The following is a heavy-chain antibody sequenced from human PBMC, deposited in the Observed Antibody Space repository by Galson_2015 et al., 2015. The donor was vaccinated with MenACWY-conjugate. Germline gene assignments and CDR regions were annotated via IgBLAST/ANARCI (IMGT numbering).Heavy chain of an antibody. CDR2: ISSSSSYI. D-gene: IGHD4-17*01. CDR1: GFTFSSYR. J-gene: IGHJ4*02. V-gene: IGHV3-21*01. Sequence: SLRLSCAASGFTFSSYRMNWVRQAPGKGLEWVSSISSSSSYIYYADSVKGRFTISRDNAKNSLYLQMNSLRAEDTAVYYCAREMGTTGDYWGQGTLVTVSS. CDR3: AREMGTTGDY.